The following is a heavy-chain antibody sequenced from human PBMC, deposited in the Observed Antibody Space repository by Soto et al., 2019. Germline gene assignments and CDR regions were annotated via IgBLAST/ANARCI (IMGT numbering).Heavy chain of an antibody. V-gene: IGHV1-2*02. J-gene: IGHJ5*02. CDR2: INSSNGGT. D-gene: IGHD2-2*03. Sequence: QVHLVQSGPEVMKPGASVKVSCKASGYSFSHYFLHWVRQFPGQGLEWMGWINSSNGGTRYSHKFQGRLTMTTDTSTSTAYMELSRLTSDDTAIYYCAREAYSSSFGYVTNTNWFDPWGQGTLVSVSS. CDR3: AREAYSSSFGYVTNTNWFDP. CDR1: GYSFSHYF.